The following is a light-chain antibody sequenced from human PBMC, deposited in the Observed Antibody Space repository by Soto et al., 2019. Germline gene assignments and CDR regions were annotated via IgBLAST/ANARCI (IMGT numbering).Light chain of an antibody. V-gene: IGKV1-5*03. Sequence: DIQMAQSPSTLSASVGDRVTITCRASQSISDSLAWYQQKPGKAPKLLIYEASNLKSGVPPRLNGSGSGTEYTLTISSLQPDDFASYYCQQYNGYWTFGQGTKVEIK. CDR2: EAS. CDR1: QSISDS. J-gene: IGKJ1*01. CDR3: QQYNGYWT.